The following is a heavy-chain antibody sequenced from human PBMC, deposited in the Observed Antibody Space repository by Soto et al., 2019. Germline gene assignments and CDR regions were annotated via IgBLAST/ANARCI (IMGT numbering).Heavy chain of an antibody. CDR3: ARDAFSSSHFDY. CDR1: GGSLSPNY. V-gene: IGHV4-31*03. Sequence: PSETLSLTCTVSGGSLSPNYWSWIRQHPGKGLEWIGYIYYIGTTYYNPSLKSRVTISVDTSKNQFSLKLSSVTAADTAVYYCARDAFSSSHFDYWGQGIPVTVSS. CDR2: IYYIGTT. D-gene: IGHD2-2*01. J-gene: IGHJ4*02.